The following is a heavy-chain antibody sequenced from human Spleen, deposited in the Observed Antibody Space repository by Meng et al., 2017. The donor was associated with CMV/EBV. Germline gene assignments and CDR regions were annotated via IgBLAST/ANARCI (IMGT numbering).Heavy chain of an antibody. V-gene: IGHV4-39*07. J-gene: IGHJ4*02. CDR1: GGSISSSSYF. CDR3: ASVQWLVRRYYFDN. CDR2: ISYGGST. Sequence: GSLRLSCTVSGGSISSSSYFWDWIRQPPGAGLEWIGSISYGGSTYYNSSLKSRVTISVDMSNNQFSLKVRPLTAADTAVYYCASVQWLVRRYYFDNWGQGTLVTVSS. D-gene: IGHD6-19*01.